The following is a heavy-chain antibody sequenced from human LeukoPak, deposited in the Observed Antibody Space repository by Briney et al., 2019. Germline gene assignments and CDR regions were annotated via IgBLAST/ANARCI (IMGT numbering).Heavy chain of an antibody. CDR3: AKEGYSRGYYSYYYMDV. CDR2: ISSSSSYI. D-gene: IGHD6-13*01. CDR1: GFKFSSYS. V-gene: IGHV3-21*01. Sequence: GGSLRLSCAASGFKFSSYSMKWVRQAPGKGLEWVSFISSSSSYIYYADSLKGRFTISRDNSKNTLYLQMNSLRAEDTAVYYCAKEGYSRGYYSYYYMDVWGKGTTVTVSS. J-gene: IGHJ6*03.